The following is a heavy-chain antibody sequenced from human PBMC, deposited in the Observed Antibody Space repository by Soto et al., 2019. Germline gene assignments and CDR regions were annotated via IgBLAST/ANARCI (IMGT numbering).Heavy chain of an antibody. V-gene: IGHV4-59*08. J-gene: IGHJ4*02. Sequence: PSETLSLTCTVSGGSISSYYWSWIRQPPGKGLEWIGYIYYSGSTNYNPSLKSRVTISVDTSKNQISLKLSSVTAADTAVYYCARGRDWLFNYFDYWGQGTLVTVS. D-gene: IGHD3-9*01. CDR1: GGSISSYY. CDR2: IYYSGST. CDR3: ARGRDWLFNYFDY.